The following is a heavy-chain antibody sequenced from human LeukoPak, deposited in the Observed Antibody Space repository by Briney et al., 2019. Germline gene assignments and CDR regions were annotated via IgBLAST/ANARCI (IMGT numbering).Heavy chain of an antibody. CDR1: GYTFTGYY. D-gene: IGHD3-9*01. CDR3: AREGYDILTGYYWKGDY. CDR2: INPNSGGT. Sequence: ASVKVSCKASGYTFTGYYMHWVRQAPGQGLEWMGWINPNSGGTNYAQKFQGRVTMTRDTSISTAYMELSRLRSDDTAVYYCAREGYDILTGYYWKGDYWGQGTLVTVSS. J-gene: IGHJ4*02. V-gene: IGHV1-2*02.